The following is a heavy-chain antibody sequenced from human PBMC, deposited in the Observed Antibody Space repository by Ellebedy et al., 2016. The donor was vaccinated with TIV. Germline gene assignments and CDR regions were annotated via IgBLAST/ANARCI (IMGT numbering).Heavy chain of an antibody. V-gene: IGHV3-21*01. D-gene: IGHD7-27*01. Sequence: GESLKISCAASGFTFSSYSMNWVRQAPGKGLEWVSSISSSSSYIYYADSVKGRFTISRDNAKNSLYLQMNSLRAEDTAVYYCARAWGNWGYWGQGTLVTVSS. CDR2: ISSSSSYI. CDR1: GFTFSSYS. J-gene: IGHJ4*02. CDR3: ARAWGNWGY.